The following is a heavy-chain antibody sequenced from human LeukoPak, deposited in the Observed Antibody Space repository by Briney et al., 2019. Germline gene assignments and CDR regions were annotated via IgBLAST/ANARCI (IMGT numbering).Heavy chain of an antibody. Sequence: GGSLRLSCVASGFTLSTHWMTWVRQAPGKGLEWVANIKQDGSEKYYVDSVKGRFTISRDNAKKLLYLQMNSLRVEDTAVYYCARDRGSSGRLGRFDNWGQGTLVTVSP. CDR1: GFTLSTHW. D-gene: IGHD6-19*01. CDR2: IKQDGSEK. J-gene: IGHJ4*02. CDR3: ARDRGSSGRLGRFDN. V-gene: IGHV3-7*01.